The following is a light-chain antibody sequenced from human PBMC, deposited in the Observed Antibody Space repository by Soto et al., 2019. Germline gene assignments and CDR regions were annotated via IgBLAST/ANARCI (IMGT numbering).Light chain of an antibody. Sequence: EIVLTQSPATLSLSPGERATLSCRASQSVSSYLAWYQQKPGQAPRLLIYDASNRATGIPARFSGSGSGTDFTLTISSLEPEDFAVYYCQQRSNWRRTCGQGSKVEI. J-gene: IGKJ1*01. CDR3: QQRSNWRRT. CDR1: QSVSSY. CDR2: DAS. V-gene: IGKV3-11*01.